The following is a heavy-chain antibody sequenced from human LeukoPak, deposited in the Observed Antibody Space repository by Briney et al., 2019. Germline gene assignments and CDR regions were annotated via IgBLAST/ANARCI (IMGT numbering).Heavy chain of an antibody. CDR3: AREVFGGKKSFDP. J-gene: IGHJ5*02. CDR1: GGSISNHY. CDR2: IYYSGST. Sequence: PSETLSLTCTVSGGSISNHYRSWIRQPPGKGLEWIGYIYYSGSTNYNPSLKSRVTISVDTSKNQFSLKLSSVTAADTSVYYCAREVFGGKKSFDPWGQGTLVTVSS. D-gene: IGHD2-15*01. V-gene: IGHV4-59*11.